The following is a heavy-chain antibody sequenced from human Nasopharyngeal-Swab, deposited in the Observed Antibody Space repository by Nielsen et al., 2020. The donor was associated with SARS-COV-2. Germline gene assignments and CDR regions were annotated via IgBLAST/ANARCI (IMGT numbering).Heavy chain of an antibody. J-gene: IGHJ5*02. CDR1: GGSISSSSYY. V-gene: IGHV4-39*01. CDR3: AATSVLRFLEWLNNWFDP. D-gene: IGHD3-3*01. CDR2: IYYSGST. Sequence: GSLRLSCTVSGGSISSSSYYWGWIRQPPGKGLEWIGSIYYSGSTYYNPSLKSRVTISVDTSKNQSSLKLSSVTAADTAVYYCAATSVLRFLEWLNNWFDPWGQGTLVTVSS.